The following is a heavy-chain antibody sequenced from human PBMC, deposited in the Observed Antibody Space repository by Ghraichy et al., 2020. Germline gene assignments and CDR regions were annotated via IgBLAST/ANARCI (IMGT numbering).Heavy chain of an antibody. V-gene: IGHV3-30-3*01. CDR2: ISYDGSNK. CDR1: GFTFSSYA. Sequence: GGSLRLSCAASGFTFSSYAMHWVRQAPGKGLEWVAVISYDGSNKYYADSVKGRFTISRDNSKNTLYLQMNSLRAEDTAVYYCARAQPYSSSWYSLDAAFDIWGQGTMVTVSS. CDR3: ARAQPYSSSWYSLDAAFDI. D-gene: IGHD6-13*01. J-gene: IGHJ3*02.